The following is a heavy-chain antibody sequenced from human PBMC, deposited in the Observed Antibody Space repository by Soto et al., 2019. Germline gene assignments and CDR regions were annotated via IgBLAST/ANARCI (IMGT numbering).Heavy chain of an antibody. CDR1: GGSISSTSHD. CDR3: ARSSNWYFDY. D-gene: IGHD6-13*01. V-gene: IGHV4-39*02. J-gene: IGHJ4*02. Sequence: PSETLSLTCSVSGGSISSTSHDWGWIRQPPGKGLEWIGSIYQSGTTYYNPSLKSRVTISLDTSKNHFALELSSVTAADTAVYYCARSSNWYFDYWGQGTLVTVSS. CDR2: IYQSGTT.